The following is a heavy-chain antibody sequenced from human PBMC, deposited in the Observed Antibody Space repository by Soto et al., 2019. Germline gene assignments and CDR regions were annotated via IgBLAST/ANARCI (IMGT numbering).Heavy chain of an antibody. CDR2: ISRTGTTI. Sequence: QMQLVESGGGLVEPGGSLRLSCAASGFTFSDHYMSWIRQAPGKGLEWVSYISRTGTTIYYADSVRGRFTISRDNSKNSLYLQRDSLRAEDTAMYYCGRDPELWDENVATRPSTYYYGMDVWGQGTTVTVSS. V-gene: IGHV3-11*01. J-gene: IGHJ6*02. CDR1: GFTFSDHY. D-gene: IGHD3-16*01. CDR3: GRDPELWDENVATRPSTYYYGMDV.